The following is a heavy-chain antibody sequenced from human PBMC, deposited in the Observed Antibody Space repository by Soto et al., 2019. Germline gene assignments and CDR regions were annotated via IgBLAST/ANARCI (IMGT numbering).Heavy chain of an antibody. CDR2: IYYSGST. J-gene: IGHJ4*02. V-gene: IGHV4-59*01. CDR1: GGSISSSY. D-gene: IGHD3-16*01. CDR3: ARGLRYFDR. Sequence: QVQLQESGPGLVKPSETLSLTCNVSGGSISSSYWCWIRQPPGKGLEWIGYIYYSGSTNYNPSLKSRVTISVDTSKNPFSLKLSSVTAADTAVYYFARGLRYFDRWGQGPMVTVSS.